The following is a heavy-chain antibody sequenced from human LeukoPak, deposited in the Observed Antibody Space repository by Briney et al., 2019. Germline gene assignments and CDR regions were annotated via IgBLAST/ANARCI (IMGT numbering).Heavy chain of an antibody. Sequence: GSLRLSCAASGFTFSNSWMSWVRQPPGKGLEWIGEINHSGSTNYNPSLKSRVTISVDASKNQFSLKLSSVTAADTAVYYCARGATYYYDSSGYYYVGRLKWYFDYWGQGTLVTVSS. J-gene: IGHJ4*02. V-gene: IGHV4-34*01. CDR2: INHSGST. CDR1: GFTFSNSW. CDR3: ARGATYYYDSSGYYYVGRLKWYFDY. D-gene: IGHD3-22*01.